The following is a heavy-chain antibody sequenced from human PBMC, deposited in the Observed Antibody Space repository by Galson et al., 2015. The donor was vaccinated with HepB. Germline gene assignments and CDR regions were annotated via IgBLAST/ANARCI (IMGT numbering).Heavy chain of an antibody. D-gene: IGHD2-15*01. CDR3: AGWWEPLDY. CDR1: GFTLSNYG. J-gene: IGHJ4*02. CDR2: ISSDGGKR. Sequence: SLRLSCAASGFTLSNYGMHWVRQAPGKGLEWVAVISSDGGKRKHADSVEGRFTISRDNSESTLYLQMNGLRPDDTAVYFCAGWWEPLDYWGQGTLVTVSS. V-gene: IGHV3-30*03.